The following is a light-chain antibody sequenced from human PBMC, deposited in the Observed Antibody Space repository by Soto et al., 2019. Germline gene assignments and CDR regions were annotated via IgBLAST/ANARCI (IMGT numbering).Light chain of an antibody. J-gene: IGKJ1*01. CDR3: QQAYSTPRT. V-gene: IGKV1-39*01. CDR2: AAS. Sequence: DIQMTKSPSSLSASVGDRVTITCRTSQTISSYLNWYQQKPGKAPKLLIYAASSLQSGVPSTFSGSGSGTEFALTISNLQPEDLAIYFCQQAYSTPRTVGEGTKVEIK. CDR1: QTISSY.